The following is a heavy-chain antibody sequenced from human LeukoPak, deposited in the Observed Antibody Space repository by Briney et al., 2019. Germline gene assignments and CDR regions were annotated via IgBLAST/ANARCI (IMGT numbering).Heavy chain of an antibody. Sequence: SETLSLTCTVSGGSISSSSYYWGWIRQPPGKGLEWIGSIYYSGSTYYNPSLKSRVTISVDTSKNQFSLKLSSVTAADTAVYYCARVITIFGVVILYYFDYWGQGTLVTVSS. V-gene: IGHV4-39*07. CDR3: ARVITIFGVVILYYFDY. J-gene: IGHJ4*02. D-gene: IGHD3-3*01. CDR1: GGSISSSSYY. CDR2: IYYSGST.